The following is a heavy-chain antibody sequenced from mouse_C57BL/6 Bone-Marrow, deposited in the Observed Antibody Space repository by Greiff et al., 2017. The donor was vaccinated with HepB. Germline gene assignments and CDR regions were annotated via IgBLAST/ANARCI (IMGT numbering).Heavy chain of an antibody. CDR3: ASPRYYGSSYDGY. CDR1: GFTFSSYG. J-gene: IGHJ3*02. Sequence: EVHLVESGGDLVKPGGSLKLSCAASGFTFSSYGMSWVRQTPDKRLEWVATISSGGSYTYYPDSVKGRFTISRDNAKNTLYLQMSSLKSEDTAMYYCASPRYYGSSYDGYWGQGTLVTVSA. V-gene: IGHV5-6*01. CDR2: ISSGGSYT. D-gene: IGHD1-1*01.